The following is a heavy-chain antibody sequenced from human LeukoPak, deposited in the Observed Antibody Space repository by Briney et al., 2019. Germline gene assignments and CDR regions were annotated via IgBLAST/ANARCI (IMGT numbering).Heavy chain of an antibody. CDR2: IYYSGST. J-gene: IGHJ3*02. CDR1: GGSISSYY. CDR3: ARLTYSSGWYKGDAFDI. Sequence: PSETLSLTCTVSGGSISSYYWSWIRQPPGRGLEWIGYIYYSGSTYYNPSLKSRVTISVDTSKNQYSLKLSSVTAADTAVYYCARLTYSSGWYKGDAFDIWGQGTMVTVSS. D-gene: IGHD6-19*01. V-gene: IGHV4-59*01.